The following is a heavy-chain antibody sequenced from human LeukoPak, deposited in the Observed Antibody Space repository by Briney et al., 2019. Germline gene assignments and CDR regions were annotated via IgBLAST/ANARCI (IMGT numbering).Heavy chain of an antibody. CDR2: IYHSGST. J-gene: IGHJ4*02. CDR3: ARLEPFDY. CDR1: GYSISSGYY. V-gene: IGHV4-38-2*02. D-gene: IGHD3-3*01. Sequence: SETLSLTCTVSGYSISSGYYWGWIRQPPGKGLEWIGSIYHSGSTYYNPSLKSRVTISVDTSKNQFSLKLSSVTAADTAVYHCARLEPFDYWGQGTLVTVSS.